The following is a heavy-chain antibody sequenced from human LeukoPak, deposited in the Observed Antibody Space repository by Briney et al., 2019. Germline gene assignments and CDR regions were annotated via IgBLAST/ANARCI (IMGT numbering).Heavy chain of an antibody. V-gene: IGHV3-23*01. Sequence: GGSLRLSCAASGFTFASYALGWVRQAPGKGLEWVSDISDTGKYAYYVDSVKGRFTISRDNSKNTLYLQMNNLRAEDTAVYFCAKVIRNQWLVPFDYWGQGTLVTVPS. CDR2: ISDTGKYA. CDR1: GFTFASYA. CDR3: AKVIRNQWLVPFDY. J-gene: IGHJ4*02. D-gene: IGHD6-19*01.